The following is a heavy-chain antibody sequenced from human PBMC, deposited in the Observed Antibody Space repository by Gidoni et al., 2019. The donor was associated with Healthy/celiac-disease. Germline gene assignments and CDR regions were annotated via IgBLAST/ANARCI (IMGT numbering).Heavy chain of an antibody. CDR1: GFTFSSYS. Sequence: EVQLVESGGGLVKPGGSLRLSCVASGFTFSSYSMNWVRQAPGKGLEWVSSISSSSSYIYYADSVKGRFTISRDNAKNSLYLQMNSLRAEDTAVYYCARDQWELLPLFDYWGQGTLVTVSS. CDR3: ARDQWELLPLFDY. CDR2: ISSSSSYI. D-gene: IGHD1-26*01. J-gene: IGHJ4*02. V-gene: IGHV3-21*01.